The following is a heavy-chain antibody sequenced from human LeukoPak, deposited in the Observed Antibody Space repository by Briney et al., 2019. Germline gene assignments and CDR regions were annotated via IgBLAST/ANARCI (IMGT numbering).Heavy chain of an antibody. Sequence: PSETLSLTCAVYGGSFSGYYWSWIRQPPGKGLEWIGEINHSGSTNYNPSLKSRVTISVDTSKNQFSLKLSSVTAADTAVYYCARKATIVGARFDYWGQGTLVTVSS. CDR1: GGSFSGYY. J-gene: IGHJ4*02. D-gene: IGHD1-26*01. CDR3: ARKATIVGARFDY. CDR2: INHSGST. V-gene: IGHV4-34*01.